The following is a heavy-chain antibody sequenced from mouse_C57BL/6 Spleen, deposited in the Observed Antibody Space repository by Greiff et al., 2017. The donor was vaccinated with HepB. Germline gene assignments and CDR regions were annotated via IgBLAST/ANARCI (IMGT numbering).Heavy chain of an antibody. CDR1: GYTFTGYW. CDR2: ILPGSGST. Sequence: VKLMESGAELMKPGASVKLSCKATGYTFTGYWIEWVKQRPGHGLEWIGEILPGSGSTNYNEKFKGKATFTADTSSNTAYMQLSSLTTEDSAIYYCARRSIYYDYDEGYFDVWGTGTTVTVSS. CDR3: ARRSIYYDYDEGYFDV. J-gene: IGHJ1*03. V-gene: IGHV1-9*01. D-gene: IGHD2-4*01.